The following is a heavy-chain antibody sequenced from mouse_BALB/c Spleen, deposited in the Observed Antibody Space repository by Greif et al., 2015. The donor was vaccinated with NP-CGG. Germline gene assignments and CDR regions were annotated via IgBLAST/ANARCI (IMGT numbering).Heavy chain of an antibody. CDR3: ARHPLLAWFAY. CDR2: ISSGGSYT. V-gene: IGHV5-6*02. J-gene: IGHJ3*01. Sequence: DVKLVESGGDLVKPGGSLKLSCAASGFTFSSFGMSWVRQTPDKRLEWVATISSGGSYTYYPDSVKGRFTISRDNAENTLYLQMSSLKSEDTAMYYCARHPLLAWFAYWGQGTLVTVSA. D-gene: IGHD1-2*01. CDR1: GFTFSSFG.